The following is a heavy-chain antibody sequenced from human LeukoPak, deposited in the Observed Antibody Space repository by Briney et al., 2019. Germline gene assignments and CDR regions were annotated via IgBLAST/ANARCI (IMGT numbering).Heavy chain of an antibody. V-gene: IGHV3-13*01. CDR3: ARGLRSGIAVAGSGMDV. Sequence: GGSLRLSCAASGFTFSSYDMHWVRQATGKGLEWDSAIGTAGDTYYPGSVKGRFTISRENAKNSLYLQMNSLRAGDTAVYYCARGLRSGIAVAGSGMDVWGQGTTVTVSS. CDR1: GFTFSSYD. J-gene: IGHJ6*02. D-gene: IGHD6-19*01. CDR2: IGTAGDT.